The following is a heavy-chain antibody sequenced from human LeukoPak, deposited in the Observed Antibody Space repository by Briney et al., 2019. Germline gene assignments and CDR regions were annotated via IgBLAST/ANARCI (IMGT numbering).Heavy chain of an antibody. V-gene: IGHV4-59*01. CDR3: ARAPSSRWEYFQH. J-gene: IGHJ1*01. CDR2: IYYSGST. CDR1: GGSISSYY. D-gene: IGHD6-13*01. Sequence: PSETLSLTCTVSGGSISSYYWSWIRQPPGKGLEWIGYIYYSGSTNYSPSLKSRVTISVDTSKNQFSLKLSSVTAADTAVYYCARAPSSRWEYFQHWGQGTLVTVSS.